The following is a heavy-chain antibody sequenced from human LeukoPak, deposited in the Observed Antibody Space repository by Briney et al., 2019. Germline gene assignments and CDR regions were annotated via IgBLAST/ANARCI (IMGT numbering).Heavy chain of an antibody. J-gene: IGHJ3*02. CDR3: ARVESITMIVVVTQGANDAFDI. D-gene: IGHD3-22*01. Sequence: ASVKVSCTASGYTFTGYSMHWVRQAPGQGLEWMGRIIPILGIANYAQKFQGRVTITADESTSTAYMELSSLRSEDTAVYYCARVESITMIVVVTQGANDAFDIWGQGTMVTVSS. CDR2: IIPILGIA. CDR1: GYTFTGYS. V-gene: IGHV1-69*04.